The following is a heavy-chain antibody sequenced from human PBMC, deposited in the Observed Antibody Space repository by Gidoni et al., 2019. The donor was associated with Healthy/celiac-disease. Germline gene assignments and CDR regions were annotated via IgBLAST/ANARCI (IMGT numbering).Heavy chain of an antibody. CDR2: IIPIFGTA. V-gene: IGHV1-69*01. CDR3: ARSFMDGSGSYWASYGMDV. CDR1: GGTFSSYA. Sequence: QVQLVQSGAEVKKPGSSVKVSCKASGGTFSSYAISWVRQAPGQGLEWMGGIIPIFGTANYEQKFQGRVTITADESTSTAYMELSSLRSEDTAVYYCARSFMDGSGSYWASYGMDVWGQGTTVTVSS. D-gene: IGHD3-10*01. J-gene: IGHJ6*02.